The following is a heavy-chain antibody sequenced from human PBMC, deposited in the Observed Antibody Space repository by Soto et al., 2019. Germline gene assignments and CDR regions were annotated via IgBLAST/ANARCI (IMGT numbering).Heavy chain of an antibody. D-gene: IGHD2-15*01. CDR1: GFTFSSYA. V-gene: IGHV3-23*01. CDR3: AKEFVRGNFDY. Sequence: LRLSCAASGFTFSSYAMTWVRQAPGKGLEWVSAISGSGGSTYYADSVKGRFTISRDNSKNTLYLQVNSLRAEDTAVYFCAKEFVRGNFDYWGQGTLVTVSS. J-gene: IGHJ4*02. CDR2: ISGSGGST.